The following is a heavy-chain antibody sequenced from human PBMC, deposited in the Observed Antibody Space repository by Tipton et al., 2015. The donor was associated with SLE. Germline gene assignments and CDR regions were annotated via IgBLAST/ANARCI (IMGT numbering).Heavy chain of an antibody. D-gene: IGHD3-3*01. V-gene: IGHV4-59*08. CDR1: GGSISSHY. J-gene: IGHJ4*02. CDR2: FYYSGNA. Sequence: TLSLTCTVSGGSISSHYWTWIRQPPGKGLEWIGYFYYSGNAKYNPSLKRRVTISGDTSKNQFSLNLSSVTAADTAVYYCARGWTVLRFLEWVGFFDYWGQGTLVTVSS. CDR3: ARGWTVLRFLEWVGFFDY.